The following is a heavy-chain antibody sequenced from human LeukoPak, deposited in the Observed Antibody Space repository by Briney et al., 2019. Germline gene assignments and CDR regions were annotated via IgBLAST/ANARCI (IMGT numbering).Heavy chain of an antibody. CDR1: GGSISSYY. D-gene: IGHD3-3*01. J-gene: IGHJ4*02. V-gene: IGHV4-4*07. Sequence: SETLSLTCTVSGGSISSYYWSWIRQPAGKGLEWIGRIYTSGSTNYNPSLKSRVTMSVDTSKNQFSLKLSSVTAADTAVYYCARDRYYDFWTPYYFDYWGQGTLVTVSS. CDR3: ARDRYYDFWTPYYFDY. CDR2: IYTSGST.